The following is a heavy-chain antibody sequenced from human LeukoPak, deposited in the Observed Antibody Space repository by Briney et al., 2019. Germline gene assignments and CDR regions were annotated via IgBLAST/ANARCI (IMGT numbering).Heavy chain of an antibody. V-gene: IGHV3-13*01. CDR1: GFTFSGYD. J-gene: IGHJ6*02. CDR2: IGTAGDT. Sequence: GGSLRLSCAASGFTFSGYDMHWVRQATGKGLEWVSAIGTAGDTYYPGSVKGRFTISRENAKNSLYLQMNSLRAGDTAVYYCARGGFPRGDYYGMDVWGQGTTVTVSS. CDR3: ARGGFPRGDYYGMDV.